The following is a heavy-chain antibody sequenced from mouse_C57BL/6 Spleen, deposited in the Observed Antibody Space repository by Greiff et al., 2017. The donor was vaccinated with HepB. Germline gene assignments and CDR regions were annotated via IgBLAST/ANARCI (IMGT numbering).Heavy chain of an antibody. Sequence: DVKLVESGGGLVKPGGSLKLSCAASGFTFSDYGMHWVRQAPEKGLEWVAYISSGSSTIYYADTVKGRSTISRDNAKNTLFLQMTSLRSEDTAMYYWARDDGNYRYAMDYWGQGTSVTGSS. CDR3: ARDDGNYRYAMDY. CDR2: ISSGSSTI. D-gene: IGHD2-1*01. V-gene: IGHV5-17*01. J-gene: IGHJ4*01. CDR1: GFTFSDYG.